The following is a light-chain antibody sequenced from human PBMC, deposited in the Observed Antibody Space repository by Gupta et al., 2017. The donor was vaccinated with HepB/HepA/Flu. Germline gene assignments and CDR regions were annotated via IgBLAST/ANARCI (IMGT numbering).Light chain of an antibody. CDR1: TSNIGSNP. CDR3: AAGDDSLNGVI. V-gene: IGLV1-44*01. J-gene: IGLJ2*01. Sequence: QSVLTQPPSASGTPGQRVSISCSGSTSNIGSNPVSWYQQVPATAPKLLIYGTDQRPSGVPDRFSGSKSGTSAALAISGLQAEDETDYYCAAGDDSLNGVIFGGGTKLTVL. CDR2: GTD.